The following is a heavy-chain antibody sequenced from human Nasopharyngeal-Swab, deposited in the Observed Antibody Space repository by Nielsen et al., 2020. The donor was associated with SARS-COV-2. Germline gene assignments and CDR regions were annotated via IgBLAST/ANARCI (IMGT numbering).Heavy chain of an antibody. D-gene: IGHD2-15*01. J-gene: IGHJ5*02. Sequence: PSETLSLTCTVSGGSISDNYWGWIRQPPGEGLEWIGSIYHSGSTNYNSSLKSRITISLDASKKQFSLKMSSVTAADTAVYYCARVVCSGGSCSFDTWGQGTLVTVSS. CDR2: IYHSGST. CDR1: GGSISDNY. V-gene: IGHV4-59*01. CDR3: ARVVCSGGSCSFDT.